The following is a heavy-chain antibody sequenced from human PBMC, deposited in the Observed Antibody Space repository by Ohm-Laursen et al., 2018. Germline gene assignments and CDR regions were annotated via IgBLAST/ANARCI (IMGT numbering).Heavy chain of an antibody. J-gene: IGHJ5*02. D-gene: IGHD6-19*01. CDR1: GASISSYY. V-gene: IGHV4-4*07. CDR2: IYASGTT. Sequence: SETLSLTCTVSGASISSYYWSWIRQPAGKGLEWIGRIYASGTTYYNPSLTSRVTMSLDTSKNQFSLKLSSVTAADTAVYYCARYNIGSWFDPWGQRTLVTVSS. CDR3: ARYNIGSWFDP.